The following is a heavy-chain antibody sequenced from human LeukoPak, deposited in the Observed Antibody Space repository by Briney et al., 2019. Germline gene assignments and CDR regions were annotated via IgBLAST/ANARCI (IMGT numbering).Heavy chain of an antibody. CDR3: ARDRGSSSEIAY. CDR2: ISGSGGST. V-gene: IGHV3-23*01. Sequence: PGGSLRLSCAASGFTFSSYAMNWVRQAPGKGLEWVSGISGSGGSTNYADSVKGRFTISRDNAKNSLYLQMNSLRAEDTAVYYCARDRGSSSEIAYWGQGTLVTVSS. D-gene: IGHD6-6*01. J-gene: IGHJ4*02. CDR1: GFTFSSYA.